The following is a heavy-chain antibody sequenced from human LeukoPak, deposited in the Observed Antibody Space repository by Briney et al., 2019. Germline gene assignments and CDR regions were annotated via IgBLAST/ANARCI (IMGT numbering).Heavy chain of an antibody. CDR3: ARDGLDGYGGTFPDRDY. CDR2: ISGSGGST. Sequence: GGSLRLSCAASGFTFSSYAMSWVRQAPGKGLEWVSAISGSGGSTYYADSVKGRFTISRDNSKNTLYLQMNSLRAEDTAVYYCARDGLDGYGGTFPDRDYWGQGTLVTVSS. V-gene: IGHV3-23*01. D-gene: IGHD4-23*01. CDR1: GFTFSSYA. J-gene: IGHJ4*02.